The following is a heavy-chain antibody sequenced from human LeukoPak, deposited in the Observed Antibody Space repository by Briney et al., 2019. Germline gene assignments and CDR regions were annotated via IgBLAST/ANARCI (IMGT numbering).Heavy chain of an antibody. D-gene: IGHD4-17*01. CDR1: GFAFSSYE. Sequence: GGSLRLSCAASGFAFSSYEMNWVRQAPGKGLEWVSYISSSGSTIYYADSVKGRFTISRDNAKNSLYLQMNSLRAEDTAVYYCAIDYGDYLGDYWGQGTLVTVSS. CDR3: AIDYGDYLGDY. CDR2: ISSSGSTI. J-gene: IGHJ4*02. V-gene: IGHV3-48*03.